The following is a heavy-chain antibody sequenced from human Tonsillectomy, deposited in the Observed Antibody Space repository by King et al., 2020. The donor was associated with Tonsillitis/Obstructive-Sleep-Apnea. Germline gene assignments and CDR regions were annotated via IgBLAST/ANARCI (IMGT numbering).Heavy chain of an antibody. V-gene: IGHV1-46*01. D-gene: IGHD5-18*01. CDR2: INPSGGST. CDR3: AGGDTAMVEGMDI. Sequence: VQLVQSGAEVKKPGASVKVSCKASGYTFTSYYMHWVRQAPGQGLEWMGIINPSGGSTSYAQKFQGRVPMTRDTSTSTVYMELSSLRSEDTAGDYCAGGDTAMVEGMDIWGQGTTVTVSS. J-gene: IGHJ6*02. CDR1: GYTFTSYY.